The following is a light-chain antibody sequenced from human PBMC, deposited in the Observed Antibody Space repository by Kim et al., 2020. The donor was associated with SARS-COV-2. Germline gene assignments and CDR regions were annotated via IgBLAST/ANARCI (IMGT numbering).Light chain of an antibody. J-gene: IGLJ3*02. CDR1: NVGSDS. CDR3: HLWYGDSDHWV. CDR2: HDA. Sequence: PGMTATITGGGTNVGSDSLIWYHQRPAGAPVLLFYHDADRPSGVLERCSASKYGNTATLLITRVEDGDEADYYCHLWYGDSDHWVFGGGTQLTVL. V-gene: IGLV3-21*03.